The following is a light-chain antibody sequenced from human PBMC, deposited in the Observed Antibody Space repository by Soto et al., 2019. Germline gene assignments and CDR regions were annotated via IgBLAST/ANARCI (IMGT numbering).Light chain of an antibody. V-gene: IGKV3-11*01. CDR2: DAS. CDR3: QQRSNGPPWP. J-gene: IGKJ1*01. Sequence: EIVLTQSPATLSLSPGERATLSCRASQSVSSYLAWYQQKPGQAPRLLIYDASNRATGIPARFSGSGSGTTFTLPITTLGPEVFAVYYCQQRSNGPPWPLGQGTKGDIK. CDR1: QSVSSY.